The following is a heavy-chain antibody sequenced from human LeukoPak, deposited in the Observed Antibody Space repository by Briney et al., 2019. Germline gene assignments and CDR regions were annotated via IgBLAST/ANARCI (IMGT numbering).Heavy chain of an antibody. V-gene: IGHV3-9*01. J-gene: IGHJ4*02. CDR1: GFTFDDYA. Sequence: GGSLRLSCAASGFTFDDYAMHWVRQAPGKGLDWVSGISWNSGSIGYADSVKGRFTISRDNANNSLYLQRNSLRAEDTALYYCAKVRRDTAMVFDYWGQGTLVTVSS. CDR2: ISWNSGSI. D-gene: IGHD5-18*01. CDR3: AKVRRDTAMVFDY.